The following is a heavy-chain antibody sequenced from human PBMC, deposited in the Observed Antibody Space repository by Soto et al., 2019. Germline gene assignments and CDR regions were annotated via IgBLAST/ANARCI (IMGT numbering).Heavy chain of an antibody. Sequence: PGWSLRLSCAASGFTFTSYAMSWVRQAPGKGLEWVSAISGSGGSTYYADSVKGRFTISRDNSKNTLYLQKISLRAEDTAVYYCAKLGGSGYDFWYYYYGMDVWGQGTTVTVSS. CDR2: ISGSGGST. CDR3: AKLGGSGYDFWYYYYGMDV. J-gene: IGHJ6*02. V-gene: IGHV3-23*01. CDR1: GFTFTSYA. D-gene: IGHD5-12*01.